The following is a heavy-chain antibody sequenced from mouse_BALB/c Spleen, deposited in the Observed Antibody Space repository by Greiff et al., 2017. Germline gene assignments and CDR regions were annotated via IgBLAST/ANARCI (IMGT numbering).Heavy chain of an antibody. CDR2: INPYNDGT. J-gene: IGHJ1*01. CDR1: GYTFTSYV. V-gene: IGHV1-14*01. Sequence: EVQLQESGPELVKPGASVKMSCKASGYTFTSYVMHWVKQKPGQGLEWIGYINPYNDGTKYNEKFKGKATLTSDKSSSTAYMELSSLTSEDSAVYYCARGGLRGWYFDVWGAGTTVTVSS. CDR3: ARGGLRGWYFDV. D-gene: IGHD1-1*01.